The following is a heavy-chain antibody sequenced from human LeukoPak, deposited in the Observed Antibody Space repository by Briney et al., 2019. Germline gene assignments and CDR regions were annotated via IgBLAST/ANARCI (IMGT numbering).Heavy chain of an antibody. Sequence: PSETLSLTCTVSGGSIINYDYYWGWIRQPPGEGLEWIASMHYSGSTYLNPSLKSRVTISVDTSKNQFSLNLSSVTAADTAVYYCTRSCGSTSCSDGDWFDPWGQGTLVTVSS. CDR2: MHYSGST. D-gene: IGHD2-2*01. CDR1: GGSIINYDYY. CDR3: TRSCGSTSCSDGDWFDP. J-gene: IGHJ5*02. V-gene: IGHV4-39*01.